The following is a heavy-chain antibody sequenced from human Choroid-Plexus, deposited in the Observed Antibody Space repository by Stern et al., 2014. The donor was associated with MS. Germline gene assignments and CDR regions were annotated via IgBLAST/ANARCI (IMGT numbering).Heavy chain of an antibody. CDR3: AKDRQYLTYFFDH. CDR2: VSYDGSNK. D-gene: IGHD2/OR15-2a*01. J-gene: IGHJ5*02. V-gene: IGHV3-30*18. Sequence: VQLVESGGGVVQPGRPLRLSCVASGFTLGSRAMHWVRQAPGQGLGWVSGVSYDGSNKYYADSGKGRFTISRDNSQNTLYMQMSSLRPEDTAVYYCAKDRQYLTYFFDHWGQGSLVTVSS. CDR1: GFTLGSRA.